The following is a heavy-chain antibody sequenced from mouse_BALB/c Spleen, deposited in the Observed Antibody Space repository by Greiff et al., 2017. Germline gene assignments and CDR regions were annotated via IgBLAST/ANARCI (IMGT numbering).Heavy chain of an antibody. D-gene: IGHD1-1*01. J-gene: IGHJ1*01. Sequence: LVKTGASVKISCKASGYSFTGSYMHWVKQSHGKSLEWIGYISCYNGATSYNQKFKGKATFTVDTSSSTAYIQFNSLTSEDSAVYYCATGYYGSSSLYFDVWGAGTTVTVSS. CDR2: ISCYNGAT. CDR1: GYSFTGSY. CDR3: ATGYYGSSSLYFDV. V-gene: IGHV1S34*01.